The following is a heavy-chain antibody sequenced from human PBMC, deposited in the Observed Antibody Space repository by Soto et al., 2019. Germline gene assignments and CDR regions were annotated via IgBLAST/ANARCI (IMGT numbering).Heavy chain of an antibody. CDR1: GFTFSSYA. V-gene: IGHV3-23*01. D-gene: IGHD5-18*01. CDR3: ARDGGYSYGPFDY. J-gene: IGHJ4*02. CDR2: ISGSGGST. Sequence: PGGSLRLSCAASGFTFSSYAMSWVRQAPGKGLEWVSAISGSGGSTYYADSVKGRFTISRDNSKNTLYLQMNSLRAEDTAVYYCARDGGYSYGPFDYWGQGTLVTVSS.